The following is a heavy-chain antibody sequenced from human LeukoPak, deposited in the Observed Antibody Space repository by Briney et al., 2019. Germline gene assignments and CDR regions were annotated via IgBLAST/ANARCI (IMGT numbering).Heavy chain of an antibody. Sequence: GGSLRLSCAASGFTFSNYWMSWVRQAPGKGLEWVANIKEDGSEKYYVDSVKGRFTISRDNAKNSLYLQMSSLRAEDSAVYYCGIVVAGKDYFDYWGQGTLVTVSS. CDR3: GIVVAGKDYFDY. J-gene: IGHJ4*02. CDR1: GFTFSNYW. V-gene: IGHV3-7*01. CDR2: IKEDGSEK. D-gene: IGHD6-19*01.